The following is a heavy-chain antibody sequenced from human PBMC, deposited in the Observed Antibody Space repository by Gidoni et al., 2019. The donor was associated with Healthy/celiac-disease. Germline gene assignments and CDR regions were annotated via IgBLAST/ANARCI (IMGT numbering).Heavy chain of an antibody. CDR3: ARDSRAFTIFGVVIY. D-gene: IGHD3-3*01. CDR2: ISDDGSNK. V-gene: IGHV3-30-3*01. Sequence: QVQLVESVGGVVQPGRSLRLSCAASGFTFSSYAMHWVRQAPGKGLEWVAVISDDGSNKYYADSVKGRFTISRDNSKNTLYLQMNSLRAEDTAVYYCARDSRAFTIFGVVIYWGQGTLVTVSS. J-gene: IGHJ4*02. CDR1: GFTFSSYA.